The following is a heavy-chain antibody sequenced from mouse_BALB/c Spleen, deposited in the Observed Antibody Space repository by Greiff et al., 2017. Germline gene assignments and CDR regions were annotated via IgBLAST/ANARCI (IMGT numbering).Heavy chain of an antibody. D-gene: IGHD4-1*01. J-gene: IGHJ2*01. CDR1: GFNIKDTY. CDR2: IDPANGNT. CDR3: ALANWEYFDY. Sequence: EVQGVESGAELVKPGASVKLSCTASGFNIKDTYMHWVKQRPEQGLEWIGRIDPANGNTKYDPKFQGKATITADTSSNTAYLQLSSLTSEDTAVYYCALANWEYFDYWGQGTTLTVSS. V-gene: IGHV14-3*02.